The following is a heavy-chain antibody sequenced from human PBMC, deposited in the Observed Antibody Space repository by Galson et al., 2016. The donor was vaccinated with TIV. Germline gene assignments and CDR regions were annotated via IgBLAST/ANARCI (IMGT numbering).Heavy chain of an antibody. CDR2: MWFDGSDI. J-gene: IGHJ4*02. D-gene: IGHD6-19*01. V-gene: IGHV3-33*01. Sequence: SLRLSCAASGFTFGSYGMHWARQAPGKGLEWVAVMWFDGSDIYYGDSVKGRFTISRDNSKNTLYLQMNSLRGEDTAVYYCARARYSNGWFTDFWGQGTLVTVSS. CDR1: GFTFGSYG. CDR3: ARARYSNGWFTDF.